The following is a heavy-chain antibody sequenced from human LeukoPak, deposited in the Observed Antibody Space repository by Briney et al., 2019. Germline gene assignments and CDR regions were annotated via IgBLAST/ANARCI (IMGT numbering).Heavy chain of an antibody. V-gene: IGHV3-23*01. CDR1: GFTFSSYA. CDR3: AKVSEWKQLWLPFAY. Sequence: GGSLRLSCAASGFTFSSYAMSWVRQPPGKGLEWVSGISGSGDNTYYADSVKGRFTISRDNSKNTLYLQMNSLRAEDTAVYYCAKVSEWKQLWLPFAYWGQGTLVTVSS. CDR2: ISGSGDNT. D-gene: IGHD5-18*01. J-gene: IGHJ4*02.